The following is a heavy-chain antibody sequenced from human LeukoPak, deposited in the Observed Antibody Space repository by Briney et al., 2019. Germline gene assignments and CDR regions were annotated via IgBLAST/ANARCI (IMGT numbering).Heavy chain of an antibody. CDR3: ARGGGYDYVWGSYRYAPSYYFDY. CDR1: GYTFTGYY. D-gene: IGHD3-16*02. V-gene: IGHV1-2*02. CDR2: INPNSGGT. J-gene: IGHJ4*02. Sequence: ASVKVSCKASGYTFTGYYMHWVRQAPGQGLEWMGWINPNSGGTNYAQKFQGRVTMTRDTSISTAYMELSRLRSDDTAVYYCARGGGYDYVWGSYRYAPSYYFDYWGQGTLVTVSS.